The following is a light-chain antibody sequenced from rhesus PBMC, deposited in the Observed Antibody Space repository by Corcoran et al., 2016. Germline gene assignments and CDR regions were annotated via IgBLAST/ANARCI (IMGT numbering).Light chain of an antibody. V-gene: IGKV1-25*01. Sequence: DIQMTQSPSSLSASVGDRVTITCRASQGITNDSAWYQQKPEETPKLLISEASTLRSGIPSRSSGSGSGTDFTLTISSLQSEDFATYSCQHYYSIPYSFGQRTKVEI. CDR3: QHYYSIPYS. CDR2: EAS. J-gene: IGKJ2*01. CDR1: QGITND.